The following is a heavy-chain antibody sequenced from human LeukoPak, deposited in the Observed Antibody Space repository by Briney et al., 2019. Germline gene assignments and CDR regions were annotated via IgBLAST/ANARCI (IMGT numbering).Heavy chain of an antibody. D-gene: IGHD2-15*01. Sequence: GGSLRLSCAASGFTFSRYWMTWVRQAPGKGLEWVANIKQDGGERYYVDSVKGRFTVSRDNAKNSLYLQMNSLRAEDTALYYCAKERQGSIGGTCPGDYWGQGTLVTVSS. CDR2: IKQDGGER. V-gene: IGHV3-7*01. CDR1: GFTFSRYW. J-gene: IGHJ4*02. CDR3: AKERQGSIGGTCPGDY.